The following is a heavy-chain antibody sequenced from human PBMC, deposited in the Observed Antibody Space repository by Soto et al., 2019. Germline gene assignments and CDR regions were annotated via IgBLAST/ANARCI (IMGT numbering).Heavy chain of an antibody. CDR2: ISYDGSNK. D-gene: IGHD5-12*01. CDR3: AKEREEATITNWFDP. V-gene: IGHV3-30*18. Sequence: GESLKISCAASGFTFSSYGMHWVRQAPGKGLEWVAVISYDGSNKYYADSVKGRFTISRDNSKNTLYLQMNSLRAEDTAVYYCAKEREEATITNWFDPWGQGTLVTVSS. J-gene: IGHJ5*02. CDR1: GFTFSSYG.